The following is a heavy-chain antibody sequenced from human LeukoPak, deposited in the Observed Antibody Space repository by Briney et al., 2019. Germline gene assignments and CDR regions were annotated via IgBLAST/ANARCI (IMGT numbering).Heavy chain of an antibody. CDR3: ARDRSLYYDILTGYYTYYYYYMDV. J-gene: IGHJ6*03. D-gene: IGHD3-9*01. V-gene: IGHV1-18*01. CDR1: GYTFTGYG. CDR2: ISAYNGNT. Sequence: ASVKVSCKASGYTFTGYGISWVRQAPGQGLEWMGWISAYNGNTNYAQKLQGRVTMTTDTSTSTAYMELRSLRSDDTAVYYCARDRSLYYDILTGYYTYYYYYMDVWGKGTTVTISS.